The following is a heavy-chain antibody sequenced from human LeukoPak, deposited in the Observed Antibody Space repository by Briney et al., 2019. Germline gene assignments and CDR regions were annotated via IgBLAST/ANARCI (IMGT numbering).Heavy chain of an antibody. V-gene: IGHV1-69*13. CDR1: GGTFSSYA. J-gene: IGHJ5*02. CDR3: ARDRQGVSAAGTHWFDP. D-gene: IGHD6-13*01. Sequence: SVKVSCKASGGTFSSYAISWVRQAPGQGLEWMGGIIPIFGTANYAQKFQGRVTITADESTSTAYMELSSLRSEDTAVYYCARDRQGVSAAGTHWFDPWGQGTLVTVSS. CDR2: IIPIFGTA.